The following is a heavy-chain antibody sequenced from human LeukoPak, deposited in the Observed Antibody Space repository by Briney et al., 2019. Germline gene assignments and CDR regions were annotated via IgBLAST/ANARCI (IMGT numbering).Heavy chain of an antibody. CDR3: ASDPGIAAAGMNYYYYYYMDV. Sequence: GGSLRLSCAASGFTFSSYWMHWVRQAPGKGLVWVSRINSDGSSTSYADSVKGRFTISRDNAKSTLYLQMNSLRAEDTAVYYCASDPGIAAAGMNYYYYYYMDVWGKGTTVTVSS. D-gene: IGHD6-13*01. J-gene: IGHJ6*03. V-gene: IGHV3-74*01. CDR2: INSDGSST. CDR1: GFTFSSYW.